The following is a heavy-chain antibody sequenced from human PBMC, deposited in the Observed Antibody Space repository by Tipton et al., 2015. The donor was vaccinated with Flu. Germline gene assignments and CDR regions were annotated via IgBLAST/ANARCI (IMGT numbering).Heavy chain of an antibody. D-gene: IGHD3-10*01. Sequence: TLSLTCIVSGDSMSSFYWSWVRQPAGKGLEWIGRIYTSGTTKYNPSLKSRVTMSVDTSKNQFSLRLTSVTAADTAVYFCARGSGSGTYMIFDFWGQGTQVTVSS. J-gene: IGHJ4*02. CDR2: IYTSGTT. CDR1: GDSMSSFY. V-gene: IGHV4-4*07. CDR3: ARGSGSGTYMIFDF.